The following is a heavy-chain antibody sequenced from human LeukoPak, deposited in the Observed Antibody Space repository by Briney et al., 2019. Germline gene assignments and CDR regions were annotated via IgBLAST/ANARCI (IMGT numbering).Heavy chain of an antibody. D-gene: IGHD2-2*01. Sequence: SVKVSCKASGGTFSSYAISWVRQAPGQGLEWMGGIIPIFGTANYAQKFQGRVTITTDESTSTAYMELSSLRSEDTAVYYCARVPGYCSSTSCYVAGGAFDIWGQGTMVTVSS. J-gene: IGHJ3*02. CDR1: GGTFSSYA. V-gene: IGHV1-69*05. CDR2: IIPIFGTA. CDR3: ARVPGYCSSTSCYVAGGAFDI.